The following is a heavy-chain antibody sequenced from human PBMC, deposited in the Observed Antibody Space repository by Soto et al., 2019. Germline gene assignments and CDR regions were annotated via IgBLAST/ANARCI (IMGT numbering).Heavy chain of an antibody. J-gene: IGHJ4*02. D-gene: IGHD3-22*01. V-gene: IGHV3-30-3*01. Sequence: PGGSLRLSCAASGFTFSSYAMHWVRQAPGKGLEWVAVISYDGSNKYYADSVKGRFTISRDNSKNTLYLQMNSLRAEDTAVYYCARDDPRDYDSSGLDYWGQGTLVTVSS. CDR2: ISYDGSNK. CDR3: ARDDPRDYDSSGLDY. CDR1: GFTFSSYA.